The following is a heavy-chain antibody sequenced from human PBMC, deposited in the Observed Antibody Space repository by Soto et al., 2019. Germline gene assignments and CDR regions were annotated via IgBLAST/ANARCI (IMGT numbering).Heavy chain of an antibody. CDR2: IYYSGST. J-gene: IGHJ5*02. CDR3: AREAGKFSLGTNWFDP. CDR1: GGSISSYY. V-gene: IGHV4-59*01. D-gene: IGHD1-1*01. Sequence: SETLSLTCTVSGGSISSYYWSWIRQPPGKGLEWIGYIYYSGSTNYNPSLKSRVTISVDTSKNQFSLKLSSVTASDTAVYYCAREAGKFSLGTNWFDPWGQGTLVTVSS.